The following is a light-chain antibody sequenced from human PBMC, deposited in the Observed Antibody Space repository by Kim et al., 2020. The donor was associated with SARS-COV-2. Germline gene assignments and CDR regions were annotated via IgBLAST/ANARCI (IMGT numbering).Light chain of an antibody. V-gene: IGLV6-57*03. Sequence: NFMLTQPHSVSESPGKTVTISCTRSSGSIASHYVQWYQQRPGSVPTTVIYEDNQRPSGVPDRFSGSIDRSSNSASLTISGLKTEDEADYCCQSYVSSIYWVFGGGTQLTVL. CDR1: SGSIASHY. J-gene: IGLJ3*02. CDR3: QSYVSSIYWV. CDR2: EDN.